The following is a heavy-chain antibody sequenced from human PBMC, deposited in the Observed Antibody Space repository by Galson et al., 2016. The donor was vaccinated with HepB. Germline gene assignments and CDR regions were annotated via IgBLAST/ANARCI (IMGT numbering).Heavy chain of an antibody. Sequence: SLRLSCAGSGFVFSAYGFNWIRQAPGKGLEWVSSISNAGSYRHYTDSVKGRFTISRDNDKHSLYLQMNSLRAEDTAVYYCARSGGADSSSSYYCDSWGQGTLVAVSS. CDR3: ARSGGADSSSSYYCDS. CDR2: ISNAGSYR. V-gene: IGHV3-21*01. D-gene: IGHD6-6*01. J-gene: IGHJ4*02. CDR1: GFVFSAYG.